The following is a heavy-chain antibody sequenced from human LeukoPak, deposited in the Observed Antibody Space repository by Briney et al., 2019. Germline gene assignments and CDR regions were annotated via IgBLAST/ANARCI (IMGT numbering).Heavy chain of an antibody. D-gene: IGHD2-15*01. CDR1: GYTFTGYD. J-gene: IGHJ4*02. CDR2: INPNSGGT. Sequence: ASVKVSCKASGYTFTGYDMHWVRQAPGQGLEWMGWINPNSGGTNYAQKFQGRVTMTRDTSISTAYMELSRLRSDDTAVYYCARVSHCSGGSCYFDPADYWGQGTLVTVSS. CDR3: ARVSHCSGGSCYFDPADY. V-gene: IGHV1-2*02.